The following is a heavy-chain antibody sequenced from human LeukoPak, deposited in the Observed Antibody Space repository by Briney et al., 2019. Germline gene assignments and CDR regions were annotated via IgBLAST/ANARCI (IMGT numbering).Heavy chain of an antibody. CDR3: ARVGSLYDFWSGRYYRYYYYMDV. V-gene: IGHV3-74*01. J-gene: IGHJ6*03. Sequence: GGSLRLSCEASGFTFSNYWMHWVRQAPGKGLVWVSRINSDGSSTTYADSVKGRFTISRDNAKNTLYLQMNSLRAEDTAMYFCARVGSLYDFWSGRYYRYYYYMDVWGKGTTVTVSS. CDR2: INSDGSST. CDR1: GFTFSNYW. D-gene: IGHD3-3*01.